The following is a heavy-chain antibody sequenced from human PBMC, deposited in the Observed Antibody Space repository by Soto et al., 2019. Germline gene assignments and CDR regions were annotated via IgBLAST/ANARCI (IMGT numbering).Heavy chain of an antibody. CDR3: AKKPGYQRNYMDV. J-gene: IGHJ6*03. CDR1: GFTFSNYA. V-gene: IGHV3-23*01. CDR2: ISVSGGST. D-gene: IGHD2-2*01. Sequence: PGGSLRLSCGASGFTFSNYAMSWARQAPGKGLEWVASISVSGGSTYYADSVKGRFTISRDNSKDTLYLQMNSLRAEDTAIYYCAKKPGYQRNYMDVWGKGTTVTVSS.